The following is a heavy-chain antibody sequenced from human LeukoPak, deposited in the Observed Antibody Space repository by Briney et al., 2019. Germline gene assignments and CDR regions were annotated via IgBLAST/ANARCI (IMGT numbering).Heavy chain of an antibody. CDR3: ARDIPSTYCGGDCYRDAFDI. D-gene: IGHD2-21*01. CDR2: ISAYNGNT. J-gene: IGHJ3*02. V-gene: IGHV1-18*01. Sequence: ASVKVSCKASGYTFTSYGISWVRQAPGQGLEWMGWISAYNGNTNYAQKLQGRVTVTTDTSTSTAYMELRSLRSDDTAVYYCARDIPSTYCGGDCYRDAFDIWGQGTMVTVSS. CDR1: GYTFTSYG.